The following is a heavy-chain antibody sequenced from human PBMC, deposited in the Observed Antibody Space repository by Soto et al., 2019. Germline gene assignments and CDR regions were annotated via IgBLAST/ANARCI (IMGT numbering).Heavy chain of an antibody. CDR2: IYYSGGT. CDR3: ARGSVHYYENWFDP. Sequence: SETLSLTCTVSGGSISSYYWSWIRQPPGKGLEWIGYIYYSGGTNYNPSLKSRVTISVDTSKNQFSLKLSSVTAADTAVYYCARGSVHYYENWFDPWGQGTLVTVSS. CDR1: GGSISSYY. V-gene: IGHV4-59*01. J-gene: IGHJ5*02. D-gene: IGHD1-26*01.